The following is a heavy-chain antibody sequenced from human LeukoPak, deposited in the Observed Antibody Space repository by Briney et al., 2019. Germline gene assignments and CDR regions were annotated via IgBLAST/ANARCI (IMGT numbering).Heavy chain of an antibody. J-gene: IGHJ5*02. Sequence: PSETLSLTCTVSGGSISSSSYYWGWIRQPPGKGLEWIGSIYYSGSTYYNPSLKGRVTISVDTSKNQFSLKLSSVTAADTAVYYCARQPGDSEGFWFDPWGQGTLVTVSS. CDR2: IYYSGST. V-gene: IGHV4-39*01. CDR1: GGSISSSSYY. D-gene: IGHD7-27*01. CDR3: ARQPGDSEGFWFDP.